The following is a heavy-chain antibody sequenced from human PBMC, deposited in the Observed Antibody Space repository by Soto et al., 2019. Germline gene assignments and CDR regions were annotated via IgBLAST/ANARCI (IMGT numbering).Heavy chain of an antibody. J-gene: IGHJ4*01. V-gene: IGHV3-15*01. CDR3: TTNLGDN. CDR1: GLTFRNAW. CDR2: IKSKANGGTA. Sequence: PGGSPRISCAASGLTFRNAWVNWVRPAPGKGLEWVGRIKSKANGGTADSAAPVKGRLIVSRDDSKNMLYLQMNNLTTEDTAVYYCTTNLGDNWGQGTLVTVSS.